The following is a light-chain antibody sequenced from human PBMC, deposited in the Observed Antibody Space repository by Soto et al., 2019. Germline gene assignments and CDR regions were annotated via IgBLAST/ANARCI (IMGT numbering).Light chain of an antibody. Sequence: QSALTQRPSASGSPGQSVTISCTGTSSDVGGYNYVSWYQQHPGKAPKLMIYEVSKRPSGVPDRFSGSKSGNTASLTVSGLQAEDEADYYCSSYAGSNIRYVFGTGTKVT. CDR1: SSDVGGYNY. V-gene: IGLV2-8*01. CDR3: SSYAGSNIRYV. J-gene: IGLJ1*01. CDR2: EVS.